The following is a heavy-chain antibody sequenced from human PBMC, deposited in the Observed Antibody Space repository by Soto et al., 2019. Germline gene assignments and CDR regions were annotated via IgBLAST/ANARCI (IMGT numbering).Heavy chain of an antibody. CDR3: TTSDYASNYFDP. V-gene: IGHV3-73*01. D-gene: IGHD3-16*01. J-gene: IGHJ5*02. Sequence: PGGSLRLSCAASGFSFIGSAMHWVRQASGKGLEWVGRMRSRANSYATTYAESVKGRFTISRDDSKNTAYLQMNSLKTEDTAVYYCTTSDYASNYFDPWGQGTLVTVSS. CDR2: MRSRANSYAT. CDR1: GFSFIGSA.